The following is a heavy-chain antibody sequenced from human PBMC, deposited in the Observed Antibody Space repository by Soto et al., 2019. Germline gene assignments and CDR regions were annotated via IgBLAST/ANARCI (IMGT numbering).Heavy chain of an antibody. Sequence: QVQLVQSGAEVKKPGSSVKVSCKASGGTFSSYTISWVRQAPGQGLEWMGRIIPILGIANYAQKFQGRVTITAHKSTSTAYMELSSLRSEDTAVYYCASCVGCSGGSCYSARYYYGMDVWGQGTTVTVSS. CDR3: ASCVGCSGGSCYSARYYYGMDV. J-gene: IGHJ6*02. D-gene: IGHD2-15*01. CDR1: GGTFSSYT. V-gene: IGHV1-69*02. CDR2: IIPILGIA.